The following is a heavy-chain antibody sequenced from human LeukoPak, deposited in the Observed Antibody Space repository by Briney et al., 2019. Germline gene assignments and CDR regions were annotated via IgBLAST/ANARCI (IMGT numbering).Heavy chain of an antibody. V-gene: IGHV3-30*03. CDR1: GFTFNRYA. CDR3: VRDHQLQNGNWFDP. Sequence: GGSLRLSCAASGFTFNRYAMHWVRQAPGKGLEWVANIAYDGGTKYYADSVKGRFSVSGDNSKNTLYLQMNSLRPEDTAVYYCVRDHQLQNGNWFDPWGRGTLVTVSS. CDR2: IAYDGGTK. J-gene: IGHJ5*02. D-gene: IGHD2-2*01.